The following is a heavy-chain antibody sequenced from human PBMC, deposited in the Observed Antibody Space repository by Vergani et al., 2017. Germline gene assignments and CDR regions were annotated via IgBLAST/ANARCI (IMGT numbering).Heavy chain of an antibody. V-gene: IGHV3-23*04. J-gene: IGHJ5*02. Sequence: EVQLVESGGGLIQPGGSVRLSCAASGFTVSSNYMSWVRQAPGKGLEWVSAISGSGGSTYYADSVKGRFTISRDNSKNTLYLQMNSLRAEDTAVYYCAKDSAVRGPYPYNWFDPWGQGTLVTVSS. CDR2: ISGSGGST. CDR3: AKDSAVRGPYPYNWFDP. CDR1: GFTVSSNY. D-gene: IGHD3-10*01.